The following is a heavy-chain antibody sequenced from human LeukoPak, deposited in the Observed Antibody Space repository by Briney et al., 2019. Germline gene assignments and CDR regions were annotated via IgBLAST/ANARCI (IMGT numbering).Heavy chain of an antibody. J-gene: IGHJ6*04. CDR3: AGDYGSGPMDV. D-gene: IGHD3-10*01. CDR2: INPSGGST. CDR1: GYTFTSYY. V-gene: IGHV1-46*01. Sequence: ASVKVSCKASGYTFTSYYMHWVRQAPGQGLEWMGIINPSGGSTSYAQKFQGRVTMTRDTSTSTVYMELSSLRSEDTAVYYCAGDYGSGPMDVWGKGTTVTIPS.